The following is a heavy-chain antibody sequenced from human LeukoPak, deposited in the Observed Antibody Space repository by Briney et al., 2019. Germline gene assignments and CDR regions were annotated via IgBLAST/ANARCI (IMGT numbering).Heavy chain of an antibody. D-gene: IGHD3-10*01. CDR3: ARGRVLYYFDY. CDR2: INHSGST. V-gene: IGHV4-34*01. J-gene: IGHJ4*02. CDR1: GGSFSGYY. Sequence: PSETLSLTCAVYGGSFSGYYWSWIRQPSGKGLEWIGEINHSGSTNYNPSLKSRVTISVDTSKNQFSLKLSSVTAADTAVYYCARGRVLYYFDYWGQGTLVTVSS.